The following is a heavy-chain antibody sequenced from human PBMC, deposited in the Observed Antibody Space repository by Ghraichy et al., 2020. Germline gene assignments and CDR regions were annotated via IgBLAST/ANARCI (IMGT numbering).Heavy chain of an antibody. CDR1: GFKFRNYD. Sequence: GGSLRLSCAVSGFKFRNYDMSWVRQAPGKGLEWVSVISGSGGTTNYADSVKGRFTISRDNSKDTVDLQMNSLRAEDTATYYCAKDRDQHGSGSRALDIWGQGTKVTVSS. CDR3: AKDRDQHGSGSRALDI. D-gene: IGHD3-10*01. CDR2: ISGSGGTT. J-gene: IGHJ3*02. V-gene: IGHV3-23*01.